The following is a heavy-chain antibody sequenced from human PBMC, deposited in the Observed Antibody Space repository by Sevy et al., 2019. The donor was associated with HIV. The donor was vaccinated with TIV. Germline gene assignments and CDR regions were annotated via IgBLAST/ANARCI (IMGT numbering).Heavy chain of an antibody. CDR3: EKTTSNYDFWSGYPHYYYGMDV. D-gene: IGHD3-3*01. V-gene: IGHV4-39*01. J-gene: IGHJ6*02. CDR1: GGSISSSSYY. Sequence: SETLSLTCTVSGGSISSSSYYWGWIRQPPGKGLEWIGSIYYSGSTYYNPSLKSRVTISVDTSKNQFSLKLSSVTAADTAVYYCEKTTSNYDFWSGYPHYYYGMDVWGQGTTVTVSS. CDR2: IYYSGST.